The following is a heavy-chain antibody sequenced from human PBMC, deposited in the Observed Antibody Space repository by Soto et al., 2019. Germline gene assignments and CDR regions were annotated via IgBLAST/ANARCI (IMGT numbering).Heavy chain of an antibody. D-gene: IGHD2-15*01. CDR2: IFHGGNT. Sequence: WETLSLTCAFSGFFIGSCNYWGWIRKPPGKGLEWIGSIFHGGNTYYNPSLKSRVTISVDMSKNQFSLKLNSVTAADTAVYYCARARWYDAFDVWGQGTVVTVS. J-gene: IGHJ3*01. V-gene: IGHV4-38-2*01. CDR1: GFFIGSCNY. CDR3: ARARWYDAFDV.